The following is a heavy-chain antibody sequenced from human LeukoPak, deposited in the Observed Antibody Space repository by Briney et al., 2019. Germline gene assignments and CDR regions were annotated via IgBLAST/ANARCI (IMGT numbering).Heavy chain of an antibody. D-gene: IGHD5-12*01. J-gene: IGHJ4*02. CDR3: TTRLRNHFDY. CDR1: GFTFSSYT. CDR2: ISDPHSGSET. Sequence: GGSLRLSCAASGFTFSSYTMNWVRQALGQGLEWVSTISDPHSGSETHYADSVQGRFTISRDDFQNMVYLQMDSLRAEDTAVYYCTTRLRNHFDYWGQGTQVTVSS. V-gene: IGHV3-23*01.